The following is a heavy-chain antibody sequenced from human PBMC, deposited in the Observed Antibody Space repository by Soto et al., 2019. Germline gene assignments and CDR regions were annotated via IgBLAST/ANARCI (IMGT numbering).Heavy chain of an antibody. Sequence: SETLSLTCAVSGGSISSSNWWSWVRQPPGKGLEWIGEIYHSGSTNYNPSLKSRVTISVDKSKNQFSLKLSSVTAADTAVYYCARVRYSGSSTPWVFYYWGQGTLVTVSS. V-gene: IGHV4-4*02. J-gene: IGHJ4*02. CDR1: GGSISSSNW. D-gene: IGHD1-26*01. CDR2: IYHSGST. CDR3: ARVRYSGSSTPWVFYY.